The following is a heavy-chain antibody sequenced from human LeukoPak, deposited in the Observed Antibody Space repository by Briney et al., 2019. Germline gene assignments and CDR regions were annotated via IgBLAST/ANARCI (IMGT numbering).Heavy chain of an antibody. Sequence: GGSLRLSCAASGFTFNTAWMNWVRQAPGKGLEWVGRIRSKADGGTTDYAALVKGRFTISRDDSKNTLYLQMDSLKTEDTAVYYCTTLTTGRFDYWGQGTLVAVSS. CDR3: TTLTTGRFDY. V-gene: IGHV3-15*01. D-gene: IGHD1-1*01. J-gene: IGHJ4*02. CDR2: IRSKADGGTT. CDR1: GFTFNTAW.